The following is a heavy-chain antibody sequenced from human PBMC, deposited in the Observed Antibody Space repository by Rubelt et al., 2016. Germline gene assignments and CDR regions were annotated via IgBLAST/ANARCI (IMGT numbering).Heavy chain of an antibody. CDR3: ARGVTQGMDV. D-gene: IGHD4-11*01. CDR2: MSPNRGNT. J-gene: IGHJ6*02. V-gene: IGHV1-8*01. Sequence: QVQLVQSGADVKKPGASVKVSCKASGYTFSRYDINWVRQATGQGLEWMGWMSPNRGNTGFAQKFQGRVTMTWNTFISTAYMELSSLRSEDTAVYYGARGVTQGMDVWGQGTTVTVSS. CDR1: GYTFSRYD.